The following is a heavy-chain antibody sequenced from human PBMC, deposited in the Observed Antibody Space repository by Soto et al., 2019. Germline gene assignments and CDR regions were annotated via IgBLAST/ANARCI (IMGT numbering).Heavy chain of an antibody. J-gene: IGHJ6*02. CDR1: GFTFSSYA. Sequence: QVQLVESGGGVVQPGRSLRLSCAASGFTFSSYAMHWVRQAPGKGLEWVAVISYDGSNKYYADSVKGRFTISRDNSKNTLYLQMNSLRAEDTAVYYCARGDYGDTNGVFYYYYGMDVWGQGTTVTVSS. V-gene: IGHV3-30-3*01. CDR2: ISYDGSNK. CDR3: ARGDYGDTNGVFYYYYGMDV. D-gene: IGHD4-17*01.